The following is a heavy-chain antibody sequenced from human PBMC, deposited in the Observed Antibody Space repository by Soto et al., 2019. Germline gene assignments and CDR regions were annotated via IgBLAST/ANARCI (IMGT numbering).Heavy chain of an antibody. Sequence: ASETLSLTCTVSGVSVSSGSFYWAWIRQPPGKGLEWIGFGSYSGTTNYKPSLKSRVTISVDTSRSQISLRLSSVTAADTAIYYCATRITVFGLLIPPFDPWGQGTQVTVSS. D-gene: IGHD3-3*01. CDR1: GVSVSSGSFY. V-gene: IGHV4-61*01. CDR2: GSYSGTT. J-gene: IGHJ5*02. CDR3: ATRITVFGLLIPPFDP.